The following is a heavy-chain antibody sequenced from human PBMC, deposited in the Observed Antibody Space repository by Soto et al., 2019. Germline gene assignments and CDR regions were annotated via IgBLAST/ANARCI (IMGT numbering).Heavy chain of an antibody. D-gene: IGHD6-6*01. CDR1: GFTFSTYA. CDR2: ITGSGGST. CDR3: AKGSRASRPYYFDY. Sequence: SGGSLRLSCAASGFTFSTYAMSWVRQAPGKGLEWVSGITGSGGSTYYADSVKGRFTISRDNSKNMMYLQMNSLRADVSAVYYCAKGSRASRPYYFDYWGQGTLVTVSS. J-gene: IGHJ4*02. V-gene: IGHV3-23*01.